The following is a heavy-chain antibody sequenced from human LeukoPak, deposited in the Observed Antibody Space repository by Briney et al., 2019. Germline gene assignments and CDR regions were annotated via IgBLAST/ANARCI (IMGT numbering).Heavy chain of an antibody. CDR3: MSDFYDSSGLDAFDI. D-gene: IGHD3-22*01. CDR2: ISAYNGNT. Sequence: GASVKVSCKASGYTFTSYGISWARQAPGQGLEWMGWISAYNGNTNYAQKLQGRVTMTTDISTSTAYMELRSLRSDDTAVYYCMSDFYDSSGLDAFDIWGQGTMVTVSS. V-gene: IGHV1-18*01. J-gene: IGHJ3*02. CDR1: GYTFTSYG.